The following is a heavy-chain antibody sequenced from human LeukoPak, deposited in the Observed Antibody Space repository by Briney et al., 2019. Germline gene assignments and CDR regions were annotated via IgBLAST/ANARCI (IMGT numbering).Heavy chain of an antibody. J-gene: IGHJ4*02. CDR2: INPNSGGT. CDR1: GYTFTGYY. CDR3: ARGAYYYDSSLDY. V-gene: IGHV1-2*04. Sequence: ASVKVSCKASGYTFTGYYMHWVRQAPGQGLEWMGWINPNSGGTNYAQKFQGWVTMTRDTSISTAYMELSRLRSDDTAVYYCARGAYYYDSSLDYWGQGTLVTVSS. D-gene: IGHD3-22*01.